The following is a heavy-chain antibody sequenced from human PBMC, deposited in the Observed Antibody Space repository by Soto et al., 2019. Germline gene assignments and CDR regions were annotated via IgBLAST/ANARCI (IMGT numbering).Heavy chain of an antibody. J-gene: IGHJ4*02. CDR1: GFTFSSYA. CDR2: ISYDGSNK. CDR3: ARAASSWFDY. D-gene: IGHD6-13*01. Sequence: QVQLVESGGGVVQPGRSLRLSCAASGFTFSSYAMHWVRQAPGKGLEWVAVISYDGSNKYYADSVKGRFTISRDNSKNTLYLQMNSLRDEDTAVYYCARAASSWFDYWGQGTLVTVSS. V-gene: IGHV3-30-3*01.